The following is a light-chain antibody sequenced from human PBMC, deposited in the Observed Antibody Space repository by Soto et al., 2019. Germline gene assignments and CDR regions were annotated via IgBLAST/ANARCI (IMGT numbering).Light chain of an antibody. Sequence: QAVVTQPPSASGTPGRRVTISCSGSTSNIGSNTVNWYQQLPGTAPKLLIYSNNQRPSGVPDRLSGSKSGNLASLAISGLQSEDEADYSGAACGDSRNGYVFGTGTKLTVL. CDR2: SNN. CDR1: TSNIGSNT. J-gene: IGLJ1*01. V-gene: IGLV1-44*01. CDR3: AACGDSRNGYV.